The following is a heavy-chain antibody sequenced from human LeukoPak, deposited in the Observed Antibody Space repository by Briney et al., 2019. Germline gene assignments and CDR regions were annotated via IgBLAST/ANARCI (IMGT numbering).Heavy chain of an antibody. D-gene: IGHD1-26*01. CDR2: ITGSGDDV. CDR1: GFTFSNYG. V-gene: IGHV3-23*01. CDR3: AKESRGSSPEF. Sequence: GGSLRLSCAASGFTFSNYGMSWLRQAPGKGLEWVSAITGSGDDVYYADSVHGRFTMSRDNSKSTLYLQMSSLRVEDTAVYYCAKESRGSSPEFWGQGTLVTVSS. J-gene: IGHJ1*01.